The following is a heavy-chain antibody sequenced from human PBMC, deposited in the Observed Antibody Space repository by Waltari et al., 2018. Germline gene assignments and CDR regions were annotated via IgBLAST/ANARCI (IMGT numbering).Heavy chain of an antibody. CDR1: GGTFSSYA. J-gene: IGHJ6*03. CDR3: ARAGVSYYYYYYMDV. D-gene: IGHD2-21*01. V-gene: IGHV1-69*10. Sequence: QVQLVQSGAEVKKPGSSVKVSCKASGGTFSSYAISWVRQAPGQGLEWMGGIIPILGIANYAQKFQSRVTITADKSTSTAYMEQSSLRSEDTAVYYCARAGVSYYYYYYMDVWGKGTTVTVSS. CDR2: IIPILGIA.